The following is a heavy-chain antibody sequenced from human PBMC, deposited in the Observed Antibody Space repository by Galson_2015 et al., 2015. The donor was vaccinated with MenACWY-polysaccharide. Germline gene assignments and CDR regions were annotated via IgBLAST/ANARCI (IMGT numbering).Heavy chain of an antibody. CDR3: ARYRDSSGRRFDY. D-gene: IGHD6-19*01. J-gene: IGHJ4*02. Sequence: LRLSCAASGFTFSGFWMSWVRQAPGKGLEWVANIKQDGSEKYYVDSVKGRFTISRDNAKNSLYLQMNSLRAEDTAVYYCARYRDSSGRRFDYWGQGTLVTVSS. CDR1: GFTFSGFW. V-gene: IGHV3-7*01. CDR2: IKQDGSEK.